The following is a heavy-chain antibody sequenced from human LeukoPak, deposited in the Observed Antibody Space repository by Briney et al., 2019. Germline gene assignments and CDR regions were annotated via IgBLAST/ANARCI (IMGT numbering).Heavy chain of an antibody. J-gene: IGHJ4*02. V-gene: IGHV1-46*01. CDR2: INPSGGST. Sequence: GASVKVSCKASGCTFTSYYMHWVRQAPGQGLEWMGIINPSGGSTSYAQKFQGRVTMTRDMSTSTVYMELSSLRSEDTAVYYCARDSSSPHTFDYWGQGTLVTVSS. CDR3: ARDSSSPHTFDY. CDR1: GCTFTSYY. D-gene: IGHD6-6*01.